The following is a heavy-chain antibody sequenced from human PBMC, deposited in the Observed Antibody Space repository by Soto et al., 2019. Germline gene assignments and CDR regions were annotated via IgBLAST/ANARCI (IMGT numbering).Heavy chain of an antibody. CDR3: ARHKTTMLTVVSAFDP. Sequence: SETLSLTCTVSGDSITRSNFYWGWIRQPPGKGLEWLGSIFYSGSTFYNPALKSRVTFSVDTSKKHFSLKLSSVTAADTAVYYCARHKTTMLTVVSAFDPWGQGTRVTVSS. D-gene: IGHD3-22*01. J-gene: IGHJ5*02. V-gene: IGHV4-39*02. CDR1: GDSITRSNFY. CDR2: IFYSGST.